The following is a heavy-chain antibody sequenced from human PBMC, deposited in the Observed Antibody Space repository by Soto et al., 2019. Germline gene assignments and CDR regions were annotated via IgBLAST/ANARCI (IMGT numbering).Heavy chain of an antibody. V-gene: IGHV4-30-4*01. CDR2: IYYSGST. CDR1: GGSISSGDSY. CDR3: ARDLVVVAAAKRYFDY. D-gene: IGHD2-15*01. J-gene: IGHJ4*02. Sequence: KPSETLSLTCTVSGGSISSGDSYWSWIRQPPGKGLEWIGYIYYSGSTYYNPSLKSRVTISVDTSRNQFSLKLSSVTAADTAMYYCARDLVVVAAAKRYFDYWGQGTLVTVSS.